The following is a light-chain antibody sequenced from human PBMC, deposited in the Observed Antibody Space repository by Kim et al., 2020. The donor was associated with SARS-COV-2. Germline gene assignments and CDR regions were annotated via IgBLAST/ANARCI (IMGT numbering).Light chain of an antibody. V-gene: IGLV3-1*01. CDR3: QAWDSSTAV. Sequence: SVSPGQTASITCSGDKLGDKYACWYQQKPGQSHVLVIYQDSKRPSGIAERFSGSNSGNTATLTISGTQAMDEADYYCQAWDSSTAVFGTGTKVTVL. CDR2: QDS. J-gene: IGLJ1*01. CDR1: KLGDKY.